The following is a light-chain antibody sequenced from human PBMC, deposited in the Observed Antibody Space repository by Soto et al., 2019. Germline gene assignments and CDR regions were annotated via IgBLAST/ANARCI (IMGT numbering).Light chain of an antibody. J-gene: IGKJ5*01. CDR2: LGS. V-gene: IGKV2-28*01. Sequence: IVMTQFPLSLPVTPGEPASISCRSSQSLLHSNGYNYLDWYLQKPGQSPQLLIYLGSDRASGVPDRFSGSGSGTDFTLKISRVEAEDVGAYYCMQALQIPPTFGQGTRLEIK. CDR3: MQALQIPPT. CDR1: QSLLHSNGYNY.